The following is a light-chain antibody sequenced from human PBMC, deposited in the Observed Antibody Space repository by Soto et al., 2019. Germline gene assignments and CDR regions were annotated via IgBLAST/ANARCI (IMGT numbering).Light chain of an antibody. J-gene: IGKJ1*01. Sequence: IVLTKSPGTLSLSPGERATLSCRASQSVSSSYLAWYQQKPGQAPRLLIYGTSSRATAIPDRFSGSGSGTDITLTISRLEPEDFAVYYCQQYGSWSWTFGQGTKVEIK. CDR3: QQYGSWSWT. V-gene: IGKV3-20*01. CDR2: GTS. CDR1: QSVSSSY.